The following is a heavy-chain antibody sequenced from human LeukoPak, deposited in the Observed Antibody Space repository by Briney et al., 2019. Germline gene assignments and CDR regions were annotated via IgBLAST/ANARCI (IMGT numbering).Heavy chain of an antibody. J-gene: IGHJ4*02. CDR1: GFTFSTYW. CDR2: INTDGSNT. Sequence: PGGSLRLSCAASGFTFSTYWMHWVRQAPGKGLMWVSRINTDGSNTNYADSVKGRFSISRDNSKNTLYLQMNSLRTEDTAVYYCAGDPSVTPMVTFFDYWGQGTLVTVSP. D-gene: IGHD5-18*01. CDR3: AGDPSVTPMVTFFDY. V-gene: IGHV3-74*01.